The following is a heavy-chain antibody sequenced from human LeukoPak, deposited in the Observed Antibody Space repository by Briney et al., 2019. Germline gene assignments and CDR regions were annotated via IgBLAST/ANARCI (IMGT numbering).Heavy chain of an antibody. V-gene: IGHV3-13*01. D-gene: IGHD3-10*01. CDR3: ARASVYYGSGRSYYMDV. Sequence: PGGSLRLSCAASGFTFSSYDMHWVRQATGKGLEWVSAIGTAGDTYYPGSVKGRFTISRENAKNSLYLQMNSLRAGDTAVYYCARASVYYGSGRSYYMDVGGKGTTVTVSS. CDR2: IGTAGDT. CDR1: GFTFSSYD. J-gene: IGHJ6*03.